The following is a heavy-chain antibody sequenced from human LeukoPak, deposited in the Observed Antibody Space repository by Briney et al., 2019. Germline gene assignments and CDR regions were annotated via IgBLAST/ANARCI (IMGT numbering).Heavy chain of an antibody. CDR2: INGDGTST. CDR3: AKEPHSDYSDHTDSFDV. CDR1: GFTFSSYW. J-gene: IGHJ3*01. V-gene: IGHV3-74*01. D-gene: IGHD4-17*01. Sequence: PGGSLRLSCAASGFTFSSYWMHWVRQAPGNGLVWVSRINGDGTSTDYADSVKGRVAISRDNAKNTLYLQMNSLRSEDTAVYYSAKEPHSDYSDHTDSFDVWGQGTMVTVSS.